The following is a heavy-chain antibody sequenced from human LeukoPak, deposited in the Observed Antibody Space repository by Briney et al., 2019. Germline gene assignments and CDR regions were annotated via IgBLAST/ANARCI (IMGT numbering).Heavy chain of an antibody. Sequence: PGGSLRLSCAASGFTFSSYGMHWVRQAPGKGLEWVAFIRYDGSNKYYADSMKGRFTISGDNSKNTLSLQMNSLRGEDTAIYYCAKAHCTNGVCYTDYWGQGTLVTVSS. CDR1: GFTFSSYG. D-gene: IGHD2-8*01. J-gene: IGHJ4*02. CDR3: AKAHCTNGVCYTDY. V-gene: IGHV3-30*02. CDR2: IRYDGSNK.